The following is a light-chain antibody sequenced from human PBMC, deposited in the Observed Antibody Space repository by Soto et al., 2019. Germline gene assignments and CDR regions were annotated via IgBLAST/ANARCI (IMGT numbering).Light chain of an antibody. CDR1: QSVDNN. V-gene: IGKV3-15*01. J-gene: IGKJ5*01. Sequence: EIVMAQSPVTLCASPGESATLSCRASQSVDNNVAWYQQKPAQATRLLLVGSFARATGIPARFSGSGSGSEFTLTISGLQSEDFAVYYCQQYNDRHPITFGQGTRLEIK. CDR3: QQYNDRHPIT. CDR2: GSF.